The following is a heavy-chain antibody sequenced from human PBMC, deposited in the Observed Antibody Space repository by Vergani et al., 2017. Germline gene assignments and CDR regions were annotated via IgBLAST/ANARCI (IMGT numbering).Heavy chain of an antibody. CDR1: GGSISSYY. CDR2: IYYSGST. J-gene: IGHJ4*02. V-gene: IGHV4-59*01. Sequence: QVQLQESGPGLVKPSETLSLTCTVSGGSISSYYWSWIRQPPGKGLEWIGYIYYSGSTNYNPSLKSRVTTSVDMSKNQFSLKLSSVTAADTAVYSCARALRRGWSEPYYFDYWGQGTLVTVSS. CDR3: ARALRRGWSEPYYFDY. D-gene: IGHD6-19*01.